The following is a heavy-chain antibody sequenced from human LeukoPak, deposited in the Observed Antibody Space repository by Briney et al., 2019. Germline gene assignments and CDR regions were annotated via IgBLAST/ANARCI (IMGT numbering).Heavy chain of an antibody. Sequence: GGSLRLSCAASAFTFSTYSMNWVRQAPGKGLEWVSYISSGGNSVYYADSVKGRFTISRDNAKNSLYLQMNSLEDEDTAVYYCARDHVFAFDIWGQGTVVTVSS. CDR1: AFTFSTYS. CDR2: ISSGGNSV. CDR3: ARDHVFAFDI. J-gene: IGHJ3*02. V-gene: IGHV3-48*02.